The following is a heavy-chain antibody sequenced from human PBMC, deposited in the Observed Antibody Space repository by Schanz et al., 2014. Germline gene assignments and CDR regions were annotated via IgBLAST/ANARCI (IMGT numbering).Heavy chain of an antibody. V-gene: IGHV1-18*01. J-gene: IGHJ4*02. Sequence: QVQLVQSGAEVKKPGASVKVSCKASGYTFTSYGISWVRQAPGQGLEWMGWISAYNGNTKYPQKLQGRVIMTTDTSTSTAYMELRSLRSDDTAMYYCARDAADFYDILTEEDYWGQGTLVTVSS. CDR2: ISAYNGNT. CDR1: GYTFTSYG. D-gene: IGHD3-9*01. CDR3: ARDAADFYDILTEEDY.